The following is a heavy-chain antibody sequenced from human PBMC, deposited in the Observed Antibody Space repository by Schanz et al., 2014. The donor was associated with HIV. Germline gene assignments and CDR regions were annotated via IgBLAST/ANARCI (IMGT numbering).Heavy chain of an antibody. V-gene: IGHV3-23*01. CDR1: GFTFSNYA. J-gene: IGHJ4*02. D-gene: IGHD3-10*01. CDR3: ARDNSGSIDY. Sequence: VQLLESGGGLVQPGGSLRLSCAASGFTFSNYAMAWVRQAAGKGLEWVSVIGNDGNTYYADSVKGRFTISRDASKNALYLQMNSLRAEDTAVYYCARDNSGSIDYWGQGTLVTVSS. CDR2: IGNDGNT.